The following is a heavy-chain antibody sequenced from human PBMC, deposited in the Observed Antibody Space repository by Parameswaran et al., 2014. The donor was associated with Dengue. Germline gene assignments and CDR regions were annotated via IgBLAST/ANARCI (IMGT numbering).Heavy chain of an antibody. CDR2: ISYDGSNK. CDR3: AREAYYGVSFDI. J-gene: IGHJ3*02. V-gene: IGHV3-30*04. D-gene: IGHD4-17*01. Sequence: PPGKGLEWVAVISYDGSNKYYADSVKGRFTISRDNSKNTLYLQMNSLRAEDTAVYYCAREAYYGVSFDIWGQGTMVTVSS.